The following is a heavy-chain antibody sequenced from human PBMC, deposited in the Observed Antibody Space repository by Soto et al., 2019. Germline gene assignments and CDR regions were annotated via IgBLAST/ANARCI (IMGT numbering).Heavy chain of an antibody. V-gene: IGHV3-33*01. J-gene: IGHJ6*02. CDR2: IWYDGSNK. D-gene: IGHD2-8*01. Sequence: TGGSLRLTCAASGFTFSSYGMHWVRHAPGKRLEWLAGIWYDGSNKYYADSVKGRFTISRDTSKNTLYLQMNSLRAEDTAVYYCARDIVLLVCASPDGEYYYYYYGMDVWGQGTTVTVSS. CDR1: GFTFSSYG. CDR3: ARDIVLLVCASPDGEYYYYYYGMDV.